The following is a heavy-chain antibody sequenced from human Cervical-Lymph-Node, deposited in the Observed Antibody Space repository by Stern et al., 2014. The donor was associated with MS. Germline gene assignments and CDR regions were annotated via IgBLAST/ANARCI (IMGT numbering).Heavy chain of an antibody. V-gene: IGHV4-59*01. CDR3: ARNRGHKSFDP. D-gene: IGHD6-25*01. J-gene: IGHJ5*02. CDR1: GGSFSSYY. CDR2: IYYRDST. Sequence: VQLEESGPGLVQPSETLSLTCTVSGGSFSSYYWSWIRHPPGKGLEWCGYIYYRDSTNYNPSLKIRVTISVATSKNQFSLKLSSVTAADTAVYYCARNRGHKSFDPWGQGTLVTVSS.